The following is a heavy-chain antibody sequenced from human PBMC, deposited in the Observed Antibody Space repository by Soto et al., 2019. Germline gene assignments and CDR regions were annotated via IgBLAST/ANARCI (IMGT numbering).Heavy chain of an antibody. J-gene: IGHJ4*02. CDR3: AHRGVDVSLDY. Sequence: QITLKESGPTLVKPTQTLTLTCTLSGLSLSSSGVGVGGISQPPGKALEWLALIYWDDYKRYSPSLKSRLTITKDTTKNQVVLTMTNMDPVDTATYYFAHRGVDVSLDYWGQGTLVTVSS. CDR1: GLSLSSSGVG. D-gene: IGHD2-2*01. CDR2: IYWDDYK. V-gene: IGHV2-5*02.